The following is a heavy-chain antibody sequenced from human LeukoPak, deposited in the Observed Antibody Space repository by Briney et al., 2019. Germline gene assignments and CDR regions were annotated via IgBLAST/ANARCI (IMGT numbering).Heavy chain of an antibody. CDR2: ISGSGGST. CDR1: GFTFSSYA. D-gene: IGHD1-26*01. V-gene: IGHV3-23*01. CDR3: AKDLGNSIVGATTGAFDI. J-gene: IGHJ3*02. Sequence: GGSLRLSCAASGFTFSSYAMSWVRQAPGKGLEWVSAISGSGGSTYYADSVKGRFTISRDNSKNTLYLQMNSLRAEDTAVYYCAKDLGNSIVGATTGAFDIWGQGTMVTVSS.